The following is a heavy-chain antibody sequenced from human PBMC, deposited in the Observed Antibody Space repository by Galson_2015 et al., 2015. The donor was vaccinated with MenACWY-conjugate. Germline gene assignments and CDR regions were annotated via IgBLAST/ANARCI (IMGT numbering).Heavy chain of an antibody. CDR1: GFTFSNYW. V-gene: IGHV3-74*01. Sequence: SLRLSCAASGFTFSNYWMYWVRQGPGKGLERLSRIDNDGNRITYADSVKGRFTISRDNAKNTLYLQINSVRADDTAVYYCSRGGEAKLIIVGGISDIWGQGTTVTVSS. CDR2: IDNDGNRI. CDR3: SRGGEAKLIIVGGISDI. J-gene: IGHJ3*02. D-gene: IGHD1-26*01.